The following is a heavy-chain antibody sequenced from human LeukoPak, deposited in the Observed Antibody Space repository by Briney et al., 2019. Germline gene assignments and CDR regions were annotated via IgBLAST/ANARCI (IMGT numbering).Heavy chain of an antibody. V-gene: IGHV3-21*01. CDR1: GFTVSSSY. CDR3: ARQKYLRGPDVEYFDY. CDR2: ISSGSSYI. Sequence: GGSLRLSCAASGFTVSSSYMSWVRQAPGKGLEWVSIISSGSSYIHYADSVKGRFTISRDNAKNSLYLQMNSLRAEDTAVYYCARQKYLRGPDVEYFDYWGQGTLVTVSS. J-gene: IGHJ4*02. D-gene: IGHD5/OR15-5a*01.